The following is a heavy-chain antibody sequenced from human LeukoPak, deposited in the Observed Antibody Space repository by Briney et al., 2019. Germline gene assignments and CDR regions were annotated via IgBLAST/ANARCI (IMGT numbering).Heavy chain of an antibody. J-gene: IGHJ4*02. D-gene: IGHD1-26*01. CDR2: VHLSGAT. V-gene: IGHV4-4*02. CDR1: GGSITTTNW. CDR3: TRESGAFSPFGF. Sequence: PSGTVSLTCAGSGGSITTTNWWSWVRQPPGKGLEWIGEVHLSGATNYNPSLESQVSMSIDKSKNHLSLEVTSVTAADTAIYYCTRESGAFSPFGFWGQGTLLTVSS.